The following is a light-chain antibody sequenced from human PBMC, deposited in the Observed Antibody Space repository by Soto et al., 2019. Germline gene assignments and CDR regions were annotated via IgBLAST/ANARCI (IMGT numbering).Light chain of an antibody. CDR3: QQYHTWPTT. Sequence: DIVMTQSPATLSVAPGERVTFSCRASQGVSRKLAWYQHKPGQAPRLLISGASTGATGIPARFSGSGSGTEFTLTISSLQSGDFAIYYCQQYHTWPTTFGGGTKVDIK. CDR1: QGVSRK. V-gene: IGKV3-15*01. J-gene: IGKJ4*01. CDR2: GAS.